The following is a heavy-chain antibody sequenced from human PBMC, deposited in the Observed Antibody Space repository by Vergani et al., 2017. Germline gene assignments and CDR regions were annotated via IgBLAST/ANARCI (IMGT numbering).Heavy chain of an antibody. CDR2: ISSSGSTI. D-gene: IGHD6-6*01. Sequence: EVQLVESGGGLVQPGGSLRLSCAASGFTFSSYEMNWVRQAPGKGLEWVSYISSSGSTIYYADSVKGRFTISRDNAKNSLYLQMNSLRAEDTAVYYCARGSVAARPDYYYYMDVWGKGTTVTVSS. J-gene: IGHJ6*03. V-gene: IGHV3-48*03. CDR3: ARGSVAARPDYYYYMDV. CDR1: GFTFSSYE.